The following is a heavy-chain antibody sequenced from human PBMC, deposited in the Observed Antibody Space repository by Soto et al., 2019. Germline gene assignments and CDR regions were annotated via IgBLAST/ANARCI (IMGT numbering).Heavy chain of an antibody. D-gene: IGHD6-6*01. CDR2: ISGSGGST. CDR1: GFTFSSYA. Sequence: PGGSLRLSCAASGFTFSSYAMSWVRQAPGKGLEWVSAISGSGGSTYYADSVKGRFTISRDNSKNTLYLQMNSLRAEDTAVYYCAKNADSSIAARPAWYYFDYWGQGTLVTVSS. J-gene: IGHJ4*02. CDR3: AKNADSSIAARPAWYYFDY. V-gene: IGHV3-23*01.